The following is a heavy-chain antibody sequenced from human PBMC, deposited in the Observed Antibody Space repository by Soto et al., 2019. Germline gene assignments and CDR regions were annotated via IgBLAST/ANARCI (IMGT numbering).Heavy chain of an antibody. CDR1: GYSISSSNW. V-gene: IGHV4-28*05. CDR2: IYYSGSI. CDR3: ARLYGGSYAVFDS. J-gene: IGHJ4*02. D-gene: IGHD1-26*01. Sequence: QVQLQESGPGLVKPSDTLSLTCAVSGYSISSSNWWGWIRQPPGKGLEWIGYIYYSGSIYYNPSHKSRVALSVDTSKNQFSLKLSSVTALDAAVYYCARLYGGSYAVFDSWGQGTLVTVSS.